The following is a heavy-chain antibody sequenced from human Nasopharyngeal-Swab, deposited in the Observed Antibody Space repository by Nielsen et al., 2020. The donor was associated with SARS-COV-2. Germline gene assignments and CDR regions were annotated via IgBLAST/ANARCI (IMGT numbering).Heavy chain of an antibody. D-gene: IGHD6-19*01. CDR1: GFTFSSYG. Sequence: GGSLRLSCAASGFTFSSYGMHWVRQAPGKGLEWVAVIWYDGSNKYYADSVKGRFTISRDNSKNTLYLQMNSLRAEDTAVYYCVRDEAVAQLSYYGMDVWGQGTTVTVSS. V-gene: IGHV3-33*01. CDR3: VRDEAVAQLSYYGMDV. CDR2: IWYDGSNK. J-gene: IGHJ6*02.